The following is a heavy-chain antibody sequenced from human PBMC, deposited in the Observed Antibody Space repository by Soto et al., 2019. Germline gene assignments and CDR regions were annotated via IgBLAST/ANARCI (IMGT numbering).Heavy chain of an antibody. Sequence: EVQLLESGGGLGQPGGSLKLSCAPSGFTFSTYAMSWVRQAPGKGLEWVSAISAGAAGIYYSDSVKGRFTISRDNSKNTLYLQMDSLRAEDMAIYYCAKALSDWNFDWLGQGLLVTVAS. D-gene: IGHD6-19*01. CDR1: GFTFSTYA. CDR2: ISAGAAGI. CDR3: AKALSDWNFDW. V-gene: IGHV3-23*01. J-gene: IGHJ4*02.